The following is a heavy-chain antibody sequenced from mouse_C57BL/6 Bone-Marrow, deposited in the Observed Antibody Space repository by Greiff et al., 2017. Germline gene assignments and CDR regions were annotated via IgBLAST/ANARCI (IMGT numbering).Heavy chain of an antibody. CDR2: ISDGGSYT. V-gene: IGHV5-4*03. CDR3: ARGGNYVDYAMDY. Sequence: EVKLVESGGGLVKPGGSLKLSCAASGFTFSSYAMSWVRQTPEKRLEWVATISDGGSYTYYPDNVKGRFTISTDNAKNNLYLQMSHLKSEDTAMYYCARGGNYVDYAMDYWGQGTSVTVSS. D-gene: IGHD2-1*01. J-gene: IGHJ4*01. CDR1: GFTFSSYA.